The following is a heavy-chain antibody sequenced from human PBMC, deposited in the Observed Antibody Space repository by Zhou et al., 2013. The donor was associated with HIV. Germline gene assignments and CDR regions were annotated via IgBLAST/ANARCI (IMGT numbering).Heavy chain of an antibody. CDR3: ARDRRDRYSGYDSSDNWFDP. Sequence: QVQLVQSGAEVKKPGASVKVSCKASGYTFTGYYMHWVRQAPGQGLEWMGWINPNSGGTNYAQKFQGRVTMTRDTSISTAYMELSRLRSDDTAVYYCARDRRDRYSGYDSSDNWFDPLGPGNPGHRLL. CDR2: INPNSGGT. J-gene: IGHJ5*02. D-gene: IGHD5-12*01. CDR1: GYTFTGYY. V-gene: IGHV1-2*02.